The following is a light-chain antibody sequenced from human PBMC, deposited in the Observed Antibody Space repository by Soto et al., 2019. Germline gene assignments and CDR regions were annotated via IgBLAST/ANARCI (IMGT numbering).Light chain of an antibody. CDR3: AAWDDSLSGFYV. Sequence: QSVLTQPPSASGTPGQRVTISCSGSSSNIGSNYVYWYQQLPGTAPKLLIYRNNQRPSGVPDRFSGSKSGTSASLAISGLRSEDEADYYCAAWDDSLSGFYVFGTGTSSPS. CDR2: RNN. CDR1: SSNIGSNY. V-gene: IGLV1-47*01. J-gene: IGLJ1*01.